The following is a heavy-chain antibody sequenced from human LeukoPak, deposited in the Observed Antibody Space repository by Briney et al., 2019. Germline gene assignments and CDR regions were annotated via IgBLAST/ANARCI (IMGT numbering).Heavy chain of an antibody. Sequence: PGGSLRLSCVASGFTFSSYAMSWVRQAPGKGLEWVSAISGSGVTTHYAGSVKGRFSISRDNSKNTLYLQMNSLRAEDTAVYYCAREGASSSFGYWGQGTLVIVSS. CDR1: GFTFSSYA. CDR2: ISGSGVTT. V-gene: IGHV3-23*01. CDR3: AREGASSSFGY. J-gene: IGHJ4*02. D-gene: IGHD6-13*01.